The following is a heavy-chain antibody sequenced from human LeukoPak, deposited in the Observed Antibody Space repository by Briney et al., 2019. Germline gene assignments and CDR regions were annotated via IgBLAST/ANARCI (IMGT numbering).Heavy chain of an antibody. J-gene: IGHJ6*03. D-gene: IGHD5-18*01. CDR3: RGYSYAIMFAASYMDV. Sequence: SVKVSCKASGGTFSSYAISWVRRAPGQRLEWMGGSIPIFGTANYAQKFQGRVTITADESTSTAYMELSSLRSEDTAVSRDRGYSYAIMFAASYMDVWGKGTTVTVSS. CDR1: GGTFSSYA. CDR2: SIPIFGTA. V-gene: IGHV1-69*01.